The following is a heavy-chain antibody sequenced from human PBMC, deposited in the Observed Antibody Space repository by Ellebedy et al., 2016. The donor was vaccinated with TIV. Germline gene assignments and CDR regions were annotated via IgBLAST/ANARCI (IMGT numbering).Heavy chain of an antibody. CDR1: GGSISSGGYS. Sequence: SETLSLTXAVSGGSISSGGYSWSWIRQPPGKGLEWIGYIYHSGSTYYNPSLKSRVTISVDRSKNQFSLKLSSVTAADTAVYYCARAVGGSSSGYYYSWFDPWGQGTLVTVSS. V-gene: IGHV4-30-2*01. CDR2: IYHSGST. D-gene: IGHD3-22*01. J-gene: IGHJ5*02. CDR3: ARAVGGSSSGYYYSWFDP.